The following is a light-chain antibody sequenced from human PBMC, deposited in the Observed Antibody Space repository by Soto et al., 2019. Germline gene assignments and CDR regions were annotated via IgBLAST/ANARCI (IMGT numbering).Light chain of an antibody. V-gene: IGKV3-20*01. CDR3: QHYDASPHT. CDR1: QTLSTNS. CDR2: AAS. Sequence: EIVLTQSPGTLSLSPGERATLSCRASQTLSTNSLAWYQQRPGQTPRLLIYAASTRDTDIPDRFNGSGSGTDFALTITRLEPEDFAVYYCQHYDASPHTFGPGTTVDVK. J-gene: IGKJ3*01.